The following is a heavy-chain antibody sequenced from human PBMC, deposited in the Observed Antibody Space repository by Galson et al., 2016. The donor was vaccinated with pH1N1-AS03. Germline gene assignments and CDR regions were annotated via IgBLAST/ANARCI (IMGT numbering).Heavy chain of an antibody. CDR2: IYSGARAA. D-gene: IGHD5-12*01. J-gene: IGHJ5*02. CDR1: GVSVSSGNYY. Sequence: TLSLTCSVSGVSVSSGNYYWTWIRQPAGKGLEWIGRIYSGARAADYNPSLKSRATISLDTSQNQFSLILNSVTAADKAVYYCARQVWISWWWFDPWGQGTLVTVSS. V-gene: IGHV4-61*02. CDR3: ARQVWISWWWFDP.